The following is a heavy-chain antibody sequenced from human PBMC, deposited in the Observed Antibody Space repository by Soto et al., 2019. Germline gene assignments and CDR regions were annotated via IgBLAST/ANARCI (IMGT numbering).Heavy chain of an antibody. CDR2: VSYDGSDK. CDR1: GFSFSSYV. CDR3: AKPYYYDSTAKGRTFDF. D-gene: IGHD3-22*01. J-gene: IGHJ4*02. Sequence: QVQLVESGGGVVQPGRSLRLSCAASGFSFSSYVMHWVRQAPDKGLEWVAVVSYDGSDKYYADSVKGRFSISRDNSKNTLYLQMNSLRAEDTAVYYCAKPYYYDSTAKGRTFDFWGQGTLVTVSS. V-gene: IGHV3-30*18.